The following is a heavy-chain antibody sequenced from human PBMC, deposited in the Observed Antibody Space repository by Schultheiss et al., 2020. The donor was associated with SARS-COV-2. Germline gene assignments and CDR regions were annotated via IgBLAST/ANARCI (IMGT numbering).Heavy chain of an antibody. CDR3: ASAQLVGYGMDV. CDR2: INAGNGNT. V-gene: IGHV1-2*02. CDR1: GYTFTNYD. J-gene: IGHJ6*02. D-gene: IGHD6-6*01. Sequence: ASVKVSCKASGYTFTNYDINWVRQATGQGLEWMGWINAGNGNTKYSQKFQGRVTMTRDTSISTAYMELSRLRSDDTAVYYCASAQLVGYGMDVWGQGTTVTVSS.